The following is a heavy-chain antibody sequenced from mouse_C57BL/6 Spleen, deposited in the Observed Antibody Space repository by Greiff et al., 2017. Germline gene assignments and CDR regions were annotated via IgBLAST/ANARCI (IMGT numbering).Heavy chain of an antibody. Sequence: QVQLQQPGAELVKPGASVKLSCKASGYTFTSYWMHWVKQRPGQGLEWIGMIHPNSGSTNYNEKFKSKATLTVDKSSSTAYMQLSSLTSEDSAVYYCARDGSSSYWYFEGWGTGTTVTVSS. CDR2: IHPNSGST. CDR1: GYTFTSYW. D-gene: IGHD1-1*01. V-gene: IGHV1-64*01. J-gene: IGHJ1*03. CDR3: ARDGSSSYWYFEG.